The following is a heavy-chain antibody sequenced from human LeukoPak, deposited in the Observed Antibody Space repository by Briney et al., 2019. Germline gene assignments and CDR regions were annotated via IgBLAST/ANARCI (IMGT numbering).Heavy chain of an antibody. D-gene: IGHD3-3*01. CDR1: GGSISSYY. Sequence: SETLSLTCTVSGGSISSYYWSWIRQPPGKGLEWIGYIYYSGSTNYNPSLKSRVTISVDTPKNQFSLKLSSVTAADTAVYYCARDHSLYYDFWGGYYSDYYGMDVWGQGTTVTVSS. CDR2: IYYSGST. CDR3: ARDHSLYYDFWGGYYSDYYGMDV. J-gene: IGHJ6*02. V-gene: IGHV4-59*01.